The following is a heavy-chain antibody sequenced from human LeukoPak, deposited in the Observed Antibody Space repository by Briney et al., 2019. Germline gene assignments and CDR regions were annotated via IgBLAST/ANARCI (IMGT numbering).Heavy chain of an antibody. J-gene: IGHJ4*02. Sequence: KPGGSLRLSCVASGFPFSRYSMNWVRPAPGKAPEWVSCISSSSNYKWDADSVKGRFTISRDNSKNTLYLQMNSLRAEDTAVYYCANSYDILTGYIDWGQGTLVTVSS. D-gene: IGHD3-9*01. CDR1: GFPFSRYS. CDR2: ISSSSNYK. CDR3: ANSYDILTGYID. V-gene: IGHV3-21*01.